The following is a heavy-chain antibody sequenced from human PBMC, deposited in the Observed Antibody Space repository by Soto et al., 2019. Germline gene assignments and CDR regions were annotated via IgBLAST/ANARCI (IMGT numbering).Heavy chain of an antibody. Sequence: QVQLVQSGAEVKKPGASVKVSCKASGYTFTIYGITWVRQAPGQGLEWMGWISAYNGDTNYAQRIQGRVTMATYTSTCTAYMELRGRRSDDTAVYYGASSIFWWVIFVLGYWGQGTLVTVAS. CDR2: ISAYNGDT. CDR1: GYTFTIYG. V-gene: IGHV1-18*01. D-gene: IGHD3-9*01. J-gene: IGHJ4*02. CDR3: ASSIFWWVIFVLGY.